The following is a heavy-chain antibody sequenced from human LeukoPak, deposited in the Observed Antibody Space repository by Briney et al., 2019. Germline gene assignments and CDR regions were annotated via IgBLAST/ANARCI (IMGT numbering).Heavy chain of an antibody. CDR2: IRYDGNNK. V-gene: IGHV3-30*02. CDR1: GFIFSSYG. J-gene: IGHJ4*02. Sequence: GGSLRLSCAASGFIFSSYGMHWVRQAPGKGLEWVTFIRYDGNNKYYADSVKGRFTISRDNSKNTLYLQMNSLRAEDTAVYYCARVRWGGLYYFDYWGQGTLVTVSS. CDR3: ARVRWGGLYYFDY. D-gene: IGHD3-16*01.